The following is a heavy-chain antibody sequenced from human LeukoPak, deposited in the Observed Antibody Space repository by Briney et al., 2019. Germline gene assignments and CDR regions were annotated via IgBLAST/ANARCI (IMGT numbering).Heavy chain of an antibody. J-gene: IGHJ4*02. D-gene: IGHD6-19*01. CDR3: ARGTLYSGWSYYFDY. Sequence: PSETLSLTCAVYGGPFSDYWYAWIRQSPGKGLEWMGELNHSGSTNYIPSLKSRVTISVDMSKNHFSLRLSSVTAADTAMYYCARGTLYSGWSYYFDYWGQGSQVTVSS. V-gene: IGHV4-34*01. CDR2: LNHSGST. CDR1: GGPFSDYW.